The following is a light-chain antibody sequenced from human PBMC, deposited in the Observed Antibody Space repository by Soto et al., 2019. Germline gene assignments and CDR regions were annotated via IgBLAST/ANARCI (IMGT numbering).Light chain of an antibody. CDR2: GAS. V-gene: IGKV3-20*01. CDR1: QSVSSSY. J-gene: IGKJ3*01. CDR3: QQYGSSPVT. Sequence: EIVLTQSPGTLSLSPGERATLSCRASQSVSSSYLAWYQQKPGQAPRLLIYGASSRATGIPDRFSGSGSGTDFTLTISRLEPEDLAVYYCQQYGSSPVTFGPGTQVDIK.